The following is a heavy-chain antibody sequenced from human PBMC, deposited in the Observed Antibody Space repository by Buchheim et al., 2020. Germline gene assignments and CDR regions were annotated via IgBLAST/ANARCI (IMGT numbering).Heavy chain of an antibody. CDR3: ARGVELETAMQGGGMDV. CDR1: GGSFSGYY. J-gene: IGHJ6*02. D-gene: IGHD5-18*01. Sequence: QVQLQQWGAGLLKPSETLSLTCAVYGGSFSGYYWSWIRQPPGKGLEWIGEINHSGSTNYNPSLKSRVTISVETSKKQFSLKLSSVTAADTAVYYCARGVELETAMQGGGMDVWGQGTT. V-gene: IGHV4-34*01. CDR2: INHSGST.